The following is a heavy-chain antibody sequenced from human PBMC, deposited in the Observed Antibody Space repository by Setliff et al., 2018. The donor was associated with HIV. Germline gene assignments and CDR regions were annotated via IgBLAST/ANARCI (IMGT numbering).Heavy chain of an antibody. CDR1: GYTFTSYG. J-gene: IGHJ3*02. V-gene: IGHV1-18*01. Sequence: SVKIPCPASGYTFTSYGISWVRQAPGQGLEWMGWISAYNVNTNYAQKLQGRVTMTTDPSTSTSYMSLSSLRSDATAVYYCVKSGILNGWNVAFDIWGQGAMVTVSS. CDR3: VKSGILNGWNVAFDI. D-gene: IGHD3-9*01. CDR2: ISAYNVNT.